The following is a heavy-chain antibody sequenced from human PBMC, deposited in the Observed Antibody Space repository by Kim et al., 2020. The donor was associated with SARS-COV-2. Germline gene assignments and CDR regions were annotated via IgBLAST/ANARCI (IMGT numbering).Heavy chain of an antibody. CDR2: IYYTGST. J-gene: IGHJ5*02. V-gene: IGHV4-59*13. CDR1: GDSISSYY. Sequence: SETLSLTCTVSGDSISSYYWSWIRQSPGQGLEWIGYIYYTGSTNYNPSLNIRVTIAVDTSKNQFHLKLSPVTAADTAVFYCSCGVDGGGYRLFDHWFDPWRQGTRVTVSS. D-gene: IGHD3-22*01. CDR3: SCGVDGGGYRLFDHWFDP.